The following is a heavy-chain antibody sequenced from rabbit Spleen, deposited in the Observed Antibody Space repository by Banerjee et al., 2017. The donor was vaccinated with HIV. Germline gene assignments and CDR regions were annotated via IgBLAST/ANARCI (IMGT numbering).Heavy chain of an antibody. V-gene: IGHV1S40*01. CDR2: IDAGSSGFT. D-gene: IGHD4-2*01. CDR1: GVSFSISSY. CDR3: ARDYTNNGNYAGAFNL. Sequence: QSLEESGGDLVKPGASLTLTCTASGVSFSISSYICWVRQAPGKGLEWIACIDAGSSGFTYFATWAKGRFTCSKTSSTTVTLQMTSLTAADTATYFCARDYTNNGNYAGAFNLWGPGTLVPVS. J-gene: IGHJ4*01.